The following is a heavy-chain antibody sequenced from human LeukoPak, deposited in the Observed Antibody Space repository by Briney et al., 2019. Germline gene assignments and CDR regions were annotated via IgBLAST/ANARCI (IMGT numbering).Heavy chain of an antibody. D-gene: IGHD3-22*01. CDR3: ARDALPYYDSSGYYKTHDAFDI. J-gene: IGHJ3*02. CDR1: GGSISSYY. Sequence: SETLSLTCTVSGGSISSYYWSWIRQPPGKGLEWIGNIYYSGSTNYNPSLKSRVTISVDTSKNQFSLKMSSVTAADTAVYYCARDALPYYDSSGYYKTHDAFDIWGQGTTVTVSS. CDR2: IYYSGST. V-gene: IGHV4-59*01.